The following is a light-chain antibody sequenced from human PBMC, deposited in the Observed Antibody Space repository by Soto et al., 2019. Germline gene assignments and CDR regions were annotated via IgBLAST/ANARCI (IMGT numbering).Light chain of an antibody. Sequence: QSVLTQPASVSGSLGQSITISCTGTGSDIAGYNYISWYQQLPGKAPKLMIYEVTIRPSGTSNRFSGSKSGNTASLTISGLQAEDEADYFCTSFTSTSSLYVFGTGTK. CDR2: EVT. CDR3: TSFTSTSSLYV. V-gene: IGLV2-14*01. J-gene: IGLJ1*01. CDR1: GSDIAGYNY.